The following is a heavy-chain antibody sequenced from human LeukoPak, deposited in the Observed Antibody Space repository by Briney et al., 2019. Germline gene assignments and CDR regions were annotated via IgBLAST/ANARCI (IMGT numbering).Heavy chain of an antibody. CDR2: ISDGGGSI. Sequence: GGSLRLSCAASGFTFSGFAMSWVRQAPGTGLEWVSAISDGGGSINYADSVKGRFTISRDNSKNTLYLQMNSLRAEDTAVYYCAKDRSLAAAGPYYFDYWGQGTLVTVSS. V-gene: IGHV3-23*01. J-gene: IGHJ4*02. CDR3: AKDRSLAAAGPYYFDY. CDR1: GFTFSGFA. D-gene: IGHD6-13*01.